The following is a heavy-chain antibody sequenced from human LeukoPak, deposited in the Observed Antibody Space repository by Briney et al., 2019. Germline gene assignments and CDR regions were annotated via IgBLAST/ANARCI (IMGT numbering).Heavy chain of an antibody. CDR1: GFTFSSYT. CDR2: ISYDGSNK. Sequence: GGSLRLSCAASGFTFSSYTIHWVRQAPGKRLEWVAVISYDGSNKYYADSVKGRFTISRDNSKNTLYLQMNSLRAEDTAVYYCAKDHRSIAAAGTLDYWGQGTLVTVSS. CDR3: AKDHRSIAAAGTLDY. D-gene: IGHD6-13*01. V-gene: IGHV3-30*04. J-gene: IGHJ4*02.